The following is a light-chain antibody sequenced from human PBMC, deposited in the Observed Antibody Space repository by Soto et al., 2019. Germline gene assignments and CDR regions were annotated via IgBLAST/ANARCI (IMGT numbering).Light chain of an antibody. CDR1: QNIDKY. J-gene: IGKJ1*01. Sequence: DIRMTQSPASLSASVGDRVTVTCRASQNIDKYLHWYQQKPGKAPNLLIFSASILQSGVPSRFIGSRSGTDFTLTISSLQPEDFATYYCQQSYSTLWTFGQGTKVDIK. V-gene: IGKV1-39*01. CDR3: QQSYSTLWT. CDR2: SAS.